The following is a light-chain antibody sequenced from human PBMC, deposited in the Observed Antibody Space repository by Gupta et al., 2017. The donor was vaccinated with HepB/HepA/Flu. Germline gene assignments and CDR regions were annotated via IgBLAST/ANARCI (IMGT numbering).Light chain of an antibody. Sequence: DIMMTETPRSLSVTPGQPASIPCKSSQSLLHTDGKTYLFWYLQKPGQPPRLLIYEVSNPFSGVPDRFSGSGSGTNFTLKISRVEAEDVGIYFCMQSKQVPPITFGQGTRLEIK. CDR3: MQSKQVPPIT. V-gene: IGKV2D-29*01. CDR1: QSLLHTDGKTY. J-gene: IGKJ5*01. CDR2: EVS.